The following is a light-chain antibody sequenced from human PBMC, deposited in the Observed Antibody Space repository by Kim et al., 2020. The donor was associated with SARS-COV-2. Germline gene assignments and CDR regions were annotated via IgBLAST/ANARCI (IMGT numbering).Light chain of an antibody. Sequence: ETVLTQSPGTLSLSPGERATLSCRASQSLGRDYLAWYQRKPGQAPRLLIHGASSRATGIPDRFSGSGSGTDFTLTISRLEPDDFAVYYCQQYDNPPRTFGQGTKVDIK. CDR1: QSLGRDY. CDR3: QQYDNPPRT. J-gene: IGKJ1*01. CDR2: GAS. V-gene: IGKV3-20*01.